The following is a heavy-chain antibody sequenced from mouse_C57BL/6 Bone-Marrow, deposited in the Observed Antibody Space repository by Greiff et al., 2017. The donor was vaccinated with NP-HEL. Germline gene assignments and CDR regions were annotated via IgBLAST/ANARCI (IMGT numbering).Heavy chain of an antibody. CDR3: ARVGQAWFAY. J-gene: IGHJ3*01. Sequence: EVKVVESGGGLVKPGGSLKLSCAASGFTFSSYTMSWVRQTPEKRLEWVATISGGGGNTYYPDSVKGRFTISSDNAKNTLYLQMSSLRSEDTALYYCARVGQAWFAYWGQGTLVTVSA. CDR2: ISGGGGNT. V-gene: IGHV5-9*01. CDR1: GFTFSSYT.